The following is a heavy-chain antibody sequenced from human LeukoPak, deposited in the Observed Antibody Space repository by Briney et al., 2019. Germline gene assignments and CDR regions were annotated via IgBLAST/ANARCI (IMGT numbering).Heavy chain of an antibody. J-gene: IGHJ6*02. V-gene: IGHV3-7*01. CDR1: GFTFSSYW. D-gene: IGHD3-3*01. CDR2: IKQDGSEK. CDR3: ARDANGGYYYDFWSGYAGYYGMDV. Sequence: GGSLRLSCAASGFTFSSYWMSWVRQAPGKGLEWVVNIKQDGSEKYYVDSVKGRFTISRDNAKNSLYLQMNSLRAEDTAVYYCARDANGGYYYDFWSGYAGYYGMDVWGQGTTVTVSS.